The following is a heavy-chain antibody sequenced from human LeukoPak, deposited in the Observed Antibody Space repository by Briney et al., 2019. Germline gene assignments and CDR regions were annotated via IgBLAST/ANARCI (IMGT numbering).Heavy chain of an antibody. CDR3: VRVGMNIHGMDV. Sequence: GGSLRLSCAASGFTFSYYSMTWVRQAPGKGLEWVSSISSGSEYIFYADSVKGRFTISRDNAKNSLFLQMYSLRAEDTAVYYCVRVGMNIHGMDVWGQGTTVTVSS. V-gene: IGHV3-21*01. CDR1: GFTFSYYS. D-gene: IGHD2/OR15-2a*01. J-gene: IGHJ6*02. CDR2: ISSGSEYI.